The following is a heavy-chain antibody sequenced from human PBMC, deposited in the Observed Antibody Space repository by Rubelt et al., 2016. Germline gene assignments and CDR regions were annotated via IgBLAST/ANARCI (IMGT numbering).Heavy chain of an antibody. CDR3: ARQNIVLMLYAPDY. CDR1: GGSISSSSYY. D-gene: IGHD2-8*01. J-gene: IGHJ4*02. V-gene: IGHV4-39*01. CDR2: IYYSGST. Sequence: QLQLQESGPGLVKPSETLSLTCTVSGGSISSSSYYWGWIRQPPGKGLEWIGSIYYSGSTSYNPSLKSRVTFSCDTSTTRFPLKLSSVTAADTAVYYCARQNIVLMLYAPDYWGQGTLVTVSS.